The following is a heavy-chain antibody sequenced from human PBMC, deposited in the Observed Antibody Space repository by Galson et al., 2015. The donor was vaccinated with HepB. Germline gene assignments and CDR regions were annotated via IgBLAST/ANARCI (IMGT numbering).Heavy chain of an antibody. J-gene: IGHJ5*02. D-gene: IGHD3-10*01. V-gene: IGHV3-23*01. CDR3: ARDNLVRGQKGFEP. Sequence: SLRLSCAASGFTFSSYAMNWVRQAPGKGLEWVSVISGSGGSTNYADSVKGRFTISRDNSKNTLYLQMNILRVEDTAVYYCARDNLVRGQKGFEPWGQGTLLTVSS. CDR2: ISGSGGST. CDR1: GFTFSSYA.